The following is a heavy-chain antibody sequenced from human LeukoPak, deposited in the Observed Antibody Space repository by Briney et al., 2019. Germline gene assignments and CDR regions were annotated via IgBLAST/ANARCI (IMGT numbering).Heavy chain of an antibody. D-gene: IGHD2-21*01. J-gene: IGHJ4*02. CDR2: IKPNGDDK. CDR3: TTSDCEY. CDR1: GFTFSDYV. V-gene: IGHV3-7*03. Sequence: PGKSLRLSCVASGFTFSDYVIHWVRQAPGKGLEWVATIKPNGDDKFFVDSVKGRFTVSRDNAKTSLYLQMNNLRAEDTAMYYCTTSDCEYWDQGTLVTVSS.